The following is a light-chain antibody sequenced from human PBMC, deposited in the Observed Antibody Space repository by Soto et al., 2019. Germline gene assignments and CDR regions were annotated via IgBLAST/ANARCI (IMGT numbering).Light chain of an antibody. CDR2: EVS. CDR1: SSDVGGYDY. V-gene: IGLV2-14*01. Sequence: ALTQPASVSGSPGQSITISCTGTSSDVGGYDYVSWYQLHPGKAPKLMVFEVSNRPSGVSYRFSGSKSGNTASLTISGLQAEDEADYFCSSYSITTAYLFGTGTKVTVL. J-gene: IGLJ1*01. CDR3: SSYSITTAYL.